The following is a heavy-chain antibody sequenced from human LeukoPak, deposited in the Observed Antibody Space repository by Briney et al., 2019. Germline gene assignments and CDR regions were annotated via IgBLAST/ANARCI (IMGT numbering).Heavy chain of an antibody. J-gene: IGHJ3*01. Sequence: QPGGSLRLSCAASRFTFSNYAMTWVRQAPGRGLEWVSSIRGSGDGPFYADSVKGRFTMSRDNSNNMLYLQMNSLRVEDTAVCYCGRDPNGDYVGAFDFWGPGTLVTVSS. V-gene: IGHV3-23*01. CDR3: GRDPNGDYVGAFDF. CDR1: RFTFSNYA. D-gene: IGHD4-17*01. CDR2: IRGSGDGP.